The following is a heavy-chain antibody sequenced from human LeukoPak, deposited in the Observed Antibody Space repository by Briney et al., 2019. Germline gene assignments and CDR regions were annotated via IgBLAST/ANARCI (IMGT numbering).Heavy chain of an antibody. Sequence: SETLSLTCTVSGGSISSGGYYWTWIRQYPGKGLEWIGYIYNSGTTYYNPSLQSRVTISGDTSKNQFSLKLSSVTAADTAVYYCARTAGWSFGFDYWGQGTLVTVSS. J-gene: IGHJ4*02. CDR1: GGSISSGGYY. V-gene: IGHV4-31*03. CDR3: ARTAGWSFGFDY. CDR2: IYNSGTT. D-gene: IGHD1-26*01.